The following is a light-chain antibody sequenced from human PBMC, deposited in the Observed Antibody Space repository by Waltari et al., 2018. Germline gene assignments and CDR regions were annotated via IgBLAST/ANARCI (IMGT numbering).Light chain of an antibody. J-gene: IGKJ1*01. CDR1: RDISTK. CDR3: QEYVDDLWT. Sequence: DILMTQSPPTLSASMGDRVTITCRASRDISTKLAWYQQKPWRAPKRLIYKASSLESGVPARFSGSGSGTEFTLTISTLQPDDFATYYCQEYVDDLWTFGRGTKVEIK. CDR2: KAS. V-gene: IGKV1-5*03.